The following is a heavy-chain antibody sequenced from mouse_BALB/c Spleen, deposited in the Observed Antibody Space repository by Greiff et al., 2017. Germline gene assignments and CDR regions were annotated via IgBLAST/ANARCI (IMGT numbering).Heavy chain of an antibody. D-gene: IGHD1-1*01. CDR2: IYPYNGGT. Sequence: EVQLQQSGPELVKPGASVKISCKASGYTFTDYNMHWVKQSHGKSLEWIGYIYPYNGGTGYNQKFKSKATLTVDNSFSTAYMELRSLTSEDSAVYYCARSYYYGSSLFAYWGQGTLVTVSA. CDR3: ARSYYYGSSLFAY. J-gene: IGHJ3*01. V-gene: IGHV1S29*02. CDR1: GYTFTDYN.